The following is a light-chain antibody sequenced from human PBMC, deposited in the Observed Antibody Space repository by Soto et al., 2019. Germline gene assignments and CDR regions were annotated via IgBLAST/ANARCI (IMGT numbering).Light chain of an antibody. V-gene: IGLV1-40*01. J-gene: IGLJ1*01. Sequence: QAVVTQPPSVSGAPGQRVTISCTGSSSNIGAGYDVHWYQQLPGTAPKLLIYGNSNRSSGVPDRFSGSKSGTSASLAITGLQAEDEADYYCQSYDSSLSVYVFGTGTKVTVL. CDR2: GNS. CDR1: SSNIGAGYD. CDR3: QSYDSSLSVYV.